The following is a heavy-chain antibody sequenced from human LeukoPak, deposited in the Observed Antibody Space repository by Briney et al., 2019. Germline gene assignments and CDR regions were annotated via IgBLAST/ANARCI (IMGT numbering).Heavy chain of an antibody. D-gene: IGHD5-18*01. Sequence: GGSLRLSCAASVFTFSSYSMNWVRQAPGKGLVWVSSISSSSSYIYYADSVKGRFTISRDNAKNSLYLQMNSLRAEDTAVYYCARGARGYSYGGYYYGMDVWGKGTTVTVSS. CDR1: VFTFSSYS. V-gene: IGHV3-21*01. CDR2: ISSSSSYI. J-gene: IGHJ6*04. CDR3: ARGARGYSYGGYYYGMDV.